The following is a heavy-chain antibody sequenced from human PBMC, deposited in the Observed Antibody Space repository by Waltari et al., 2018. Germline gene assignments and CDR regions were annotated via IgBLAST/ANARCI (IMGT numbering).Heavy chain of an antibody. D-gene: IGHD6-19*01. J-gene: IGHJ4*02. V-gene: IGHV3-23*01. CDR1: GFTFRHYA. Sequence: EVQLLESGGGLVQPGGSLRLSCAASGFTFRHYAMSWVRPAPGKGLEWVSTISANEDSTYYADSVKGRFTISRNNSKNTLYLQMNSLKADDTARYYCAKAPKYSSGWYDFDYWGQGTLVTVSS. CDR3: AKAPKYSSGWYDFDY. CDR2: ISANEDST.